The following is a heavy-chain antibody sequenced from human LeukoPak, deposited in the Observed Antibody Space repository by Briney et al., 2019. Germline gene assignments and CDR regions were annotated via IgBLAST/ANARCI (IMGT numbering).Heavy chain of an antibody. CDR1: GGSISSGSYY. V-gene: IGHV4-61*02. Sequence: SETLSLTCTVSGGSISSGSYYWSCIRQPAGKGLEWIGRIYTSGSTNYNPSLKSRVTISVDTSKNQFSLKLSSVTAADTAVYYSARRDRRSRFDPWGQGTLVTVSS. CDR3: ARRDRRSRFDP. J-gene: IGHJ5*02. CDR2: IYTSGST. D-gene: IGHD3-22*01.